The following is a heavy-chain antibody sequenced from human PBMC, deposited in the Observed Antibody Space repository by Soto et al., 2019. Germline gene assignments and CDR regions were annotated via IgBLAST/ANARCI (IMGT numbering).Heavy chain of an antibody. CDR3: ARERVASIGLYGPLDY. Sequence: QVQLVQSGAEVKKPGSSVKVSCKASGGTFSSYAISWVRQAPGQGLEWMGGIIPIFGTANYAQKFQGRVTITADEYTSTAHMERNSLRAEDRAGYYCARERVASIGLYGPLDYWGLGTLVTVSP. J-gene: IGHJ4*02. V-gene: IGHV1-69*12. CDR1: GGTFSSYA. D-gene: IGHD6-19*01. CDR2: IIPIFGTA.